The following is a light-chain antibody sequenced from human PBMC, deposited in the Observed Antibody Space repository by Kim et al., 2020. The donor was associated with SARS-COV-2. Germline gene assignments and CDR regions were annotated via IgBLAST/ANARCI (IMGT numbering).Light chain of an antibody. CDR1: SSDIGDYDY. CDR2: EVS. J-gene: IGLJ3*02. V-gene: IGLV2-8*01. Sequence: QSALTQPPSASGSPGQSVTISCTGTSSDIGDYDYVSWYQQHPGKAPRLIISEVSQRPSGVPDRFSGSKSGNTASLTVSGLQAEDEAYYYCSSYANSKNFGGVFGGGTQLTVL. CDR3: SSYANSKNFGGV.